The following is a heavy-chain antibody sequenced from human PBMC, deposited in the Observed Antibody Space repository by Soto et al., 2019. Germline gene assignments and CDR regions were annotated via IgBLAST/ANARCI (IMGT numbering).Heavy chain of an antibody. CDR1: GGSVSNGSYY. CDR3: ARDGDGYNY. V-gene: IGHV4-61*01. D-gene: IGHD5-12*01. J-gene: IGHJ4*02. Sequence: QVQLQESGPGLVKPSETLSLTCTVSGGSVSNGSYYWSWIRQPPGKGLEWIGYIYSSGSTSYNPSLKXRXTLXVDTSKNQCSLKLSSVTAADTAVYYCARDGDGYNYWGQGTLVTVSS. CDR2: IYSSGST.